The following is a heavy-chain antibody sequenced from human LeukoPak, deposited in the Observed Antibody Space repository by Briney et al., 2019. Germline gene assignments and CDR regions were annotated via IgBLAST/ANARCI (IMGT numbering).Heavy chain of an antibody. CDR1: GFTSSSYS. V-gene: IGHV3-21*01. Sequence: GGSLRLSCAASGFTSSSYSMNWVRQAPGKGLEWVSSISSSSSYIYYADSVKGRFTISRDNAKNSLYLQMNSLRAEDTAVYYCAKDTDYYGSGSYLYFDYWGQGTLVTVSS. J-gene: IGHJ4*02. CDR3: AKDTDYYGSGSYLYFDY. CDR2: ISSSSSYI. D-gene: IGHD3-10*01.